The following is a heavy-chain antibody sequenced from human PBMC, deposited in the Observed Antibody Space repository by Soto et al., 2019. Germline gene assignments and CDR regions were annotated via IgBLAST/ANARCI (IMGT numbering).Heavy chain of an antibody. V-gene: IGHV1-58*02. Sequence: ASVKVSCKASGFTFTSSAMQWVRQARGQRLEWIGWIVVGSGNTNYAQKFQERVTITRDMSTSTAYMELSSLRSEDTAVYYCARERWGSGSRWFDPWGQGTLVTVSS. J-gene: IGHJ5*02. CDR2: IVVGSGNT. CDR1: GFTFTSSA. D-gene: IGHD6-19*01. CDR3: ARERWGSGSRWFDP.